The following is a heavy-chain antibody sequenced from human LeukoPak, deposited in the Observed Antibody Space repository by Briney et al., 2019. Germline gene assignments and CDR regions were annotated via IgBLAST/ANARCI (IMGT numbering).Heavy chain of an antibody. V-gene: IGHV3-9*01. CDR1: GFTFDDYA. J-gene: IGHJ4*02. D-gene: IGHD3-22*01. CDR2: ISWNSGSI. Sequence: PGGSLRLSCAASGFTFDDYAMHWVRQAPGKGLEWVSGISWNSGSIVYAASVKGRFTISRDNAKNSLYLQMNSLRAEDTAVYYCARGDGAYYYDNSGYYRFGYWGQGTLVTVSS. CDR3: ARGDGAYYYDNSGYYRFGY.